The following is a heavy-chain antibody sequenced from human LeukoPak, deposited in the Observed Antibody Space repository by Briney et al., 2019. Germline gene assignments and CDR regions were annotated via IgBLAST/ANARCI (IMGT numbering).Heavy chain of an antibody. CDR1: GFTFSSYA. CDR2: ISYDGSNK. V-gene: IGHV3-30-3*01. Sequence: PGGSLRLSCAASGFTFSSYAMHWVRQAPGKGLEWVAVISYDGSNKYYADSVKGRFTISRDNSKNTLYVQMNSLRAEDTAVYHCAKALEGYNNDAFDFWGQGTMVTVSS. D-gene: IGHD5-24*01. J-gene: IGHJ3*01. CDR3: AKALEGYNNDAFDF.